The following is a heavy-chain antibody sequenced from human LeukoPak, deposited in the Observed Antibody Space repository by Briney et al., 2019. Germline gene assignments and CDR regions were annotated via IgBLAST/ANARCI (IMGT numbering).Heavy chain of an antibody. D-gene: IGHD1-7*01. CDR2: IIPILGIA. V-gene: IGHV1-69*04. Sequence: GSSVKVSCKASGGTFSSYAISWVRQAPGQGLEWMGRIIPILGIANYAQKFQSRVTITADKSTSTAYMELSSLRSEDTAVYYCARGRIITGTTYYYYGMDVWGQGTTVTVSS. CDR3: ARGRIITGTTYYYYGMDV. CDR1: GGTFSSYA. J-gene: IGHJ6*02.